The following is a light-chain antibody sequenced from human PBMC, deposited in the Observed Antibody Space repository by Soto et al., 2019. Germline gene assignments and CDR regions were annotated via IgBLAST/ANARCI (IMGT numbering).Light chain of an antibody. CDR1: QSVSNNY. CDR3: QQYGSSPAT. J-gene: IGKJ2*01. Sequence: EIVLTQSPGTLSLSPGERATLSCRASQSVSNNYLAWYPQKPGQAPSLLIYGASNRATGIPDRFSGSGSGTDFTLTISRLEPEDFAVYYCQQYGSSPATFGQGTNLEIK. V-gene: IGKV3-20*01. CDR2: GAS.